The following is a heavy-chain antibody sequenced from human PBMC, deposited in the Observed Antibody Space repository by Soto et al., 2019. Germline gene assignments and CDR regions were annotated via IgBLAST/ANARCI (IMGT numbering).Heavy chain of an antibody. V-gene: IGHV5-10-1*01. CDR2: IDPSDSYT. CDR1: AHSLTSYW. CDR3: PRLERTLWSRSSYYYGMDV. D-gene: IGHD3-3*01. J-gene: IGHJ6*02. Sequence: GQSLKISCKRSAHSLTSYWISWVRQMPGKGLEWMGRIDPSDSYTNYSPSFQGHVSISAVKSISTAYLQWRSLKASDTAMYYCPRLERTLWSRSSYYYGMDVWGQGTTVTVSS.